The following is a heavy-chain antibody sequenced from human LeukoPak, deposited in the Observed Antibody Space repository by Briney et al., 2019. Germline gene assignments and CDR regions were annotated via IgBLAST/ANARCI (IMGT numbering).Heavy chain of an antibody. Sequence: SETLSLTCTVSGGSISSYYWSWIRQPPGKGLEWIGYIYYSGSTNYNPSPKSRVTISVDTSKNQFSLKLSSVTAADTAVYYCARSLYVEAGFDYWGQGTLVTVSS. V-gene: IGHV4-59*08. J-gene: IGHJ4*02. CDR1: GGSISSYY. CDR3: ARSLYVEAGFDY. D-gene: IGHD5/OR15-5a*01. CDR2: IYYSGST.